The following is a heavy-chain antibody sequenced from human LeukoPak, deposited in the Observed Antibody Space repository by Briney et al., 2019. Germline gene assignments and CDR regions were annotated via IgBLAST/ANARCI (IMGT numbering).Heavy chain of an antibody. Sequence: GGSLRLSCAASGFTFSTYVMNWVRQAPGKGLEWVSTISDSGGSTYYADSVKGRFTISRDNSKNTLFLQMNSLRAEDTAVYYCARDKLTENAFDIWGQGTMVTVSS. CDR3: ARDKLTENAFDI. D-gene: IGHD3-10*01. CDR1: GFTFSTYV. CDR2: ISDSGGST. V-gene: IGHV3-23*01. J-gene: IGHJ3*02.